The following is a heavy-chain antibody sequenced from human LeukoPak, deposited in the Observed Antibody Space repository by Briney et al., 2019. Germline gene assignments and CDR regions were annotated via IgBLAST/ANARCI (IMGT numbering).Heavy chain of an antibody. J-gene: IGHJ6*03. V-gene: IGHV4-34*01. CDR3: ARGRNTMVRGAIGAETRYYYSYYMDV. CDR1: GFTFSSYA. D-gene: IGHD3-10*01. CDR2: INHSGST. Sequence: GSLRLSCAASGFTFSSYAMSWVRQPPGKGLEWIGEINHSGSTNYNPSLKSRVTISVDTSKNQFSLKLSSVTAADTAIYYCARGRNTMVRGAIGAETRYYYSYYMDVWGRGTTVTVSS.